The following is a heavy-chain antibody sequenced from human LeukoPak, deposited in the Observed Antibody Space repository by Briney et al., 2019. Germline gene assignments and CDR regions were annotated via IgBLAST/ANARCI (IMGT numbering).Heavy chain of an antibody. CDR3: AKPSDDFWSGFDY. D-gene: IGHD3-3*01. J-gene: IGHJ4*02. CDR1: GFTFSSYA. CDR2: ISGSGGST. Sequence: GGSLRLSCAASGFTFSSYAMSWVRQAPGKGLEWVSAISGSGGSTYYADSVKGRFTISRDNSKNTLYLQMDSLRAEDTAVYYCAKPSDDFWSGFDYWGQGTLVTVSS. V-gene: IGHV3-23*01.